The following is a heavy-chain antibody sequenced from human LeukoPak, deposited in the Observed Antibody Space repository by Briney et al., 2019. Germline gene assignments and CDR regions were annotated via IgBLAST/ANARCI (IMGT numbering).Heavy chain of an antibody. Sequence: SVKVSCKASGGTFSSYAISWVRQAPGQGLEWMGGIIPIFGTANYAQKFQGRVTITTDESTSTAYMELSSLRSDDTAVYYCAREARGNYYYYGMDVWGQGTTVTVSS. J-gene: IGHJ6*02. D-gene: IGHD2/OR15-2a*01. V-gene: IGHV1-69*05. CDR3: AREARGNYYYYGMDV. CDR2: IIPIFGTA. CDR1: GGTFSSYA.